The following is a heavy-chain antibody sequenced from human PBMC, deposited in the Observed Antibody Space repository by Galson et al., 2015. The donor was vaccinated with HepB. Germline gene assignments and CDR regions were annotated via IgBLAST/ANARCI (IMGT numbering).Heavy chain of an antibody. CDR2: ISGSGGST. CDR3: ANVPAESLLWFGETIDY. Sequence: SLRLSCAASGFTFSSYAMSWVRQAPGKGLEWVSAISGSGGSTYYADSVKGRFTISRDNSKNTLYLQMNSLRAEDTAVYYCANVPAESLLWFGETIDYWGQGTLVTVSS. D-gene: IGHD3-10*01. CDR1: GFTFSSYA. J-gene: IGHJ4*02. V-gene: IGHV3-23*01.